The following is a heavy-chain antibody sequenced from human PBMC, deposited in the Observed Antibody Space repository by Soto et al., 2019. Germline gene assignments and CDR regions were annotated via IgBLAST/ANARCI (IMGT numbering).Heavy chain of an antibody. J-gene: IGHJ6*03. CDR3: ARNDYYYYMDV. CDR1: GGSISSYY. V-gene: IGHV4-59*04. Sequence: SETLSLTCTVSGGSISSYYWSWIRQPPGKGLEWIGYIYYSGSTYYNPSLKSRVTISVDTSKNQFSLKLSSVTAADTAVYYCARNDYYYYMDVWGKGTTVTVSS. CDR2: IYYSGST.